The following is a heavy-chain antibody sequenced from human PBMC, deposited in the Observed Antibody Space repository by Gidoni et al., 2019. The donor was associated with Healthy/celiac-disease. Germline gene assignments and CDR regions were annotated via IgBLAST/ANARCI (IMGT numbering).Heavy chain of an antibody. V-gene: IGHV3-23*04. CDR3: AKEKYTVTTLGSFDY. J-gene: IGHJ4*02. CDR1: GFPLRRYA. Sequence: EVQLVESGGGLVQPGGSLRLSCAAAGFPLRRYALSWVRQAPGKGLEWVSAISGSGGSTYYADSVKGRFTISRDNSKNTLYLQMNSLRAEDTAVYYCAKEKYTVTTLGSFDYWGQGTLVTVSS. D-gene: IGHD4-4*01. CDR2: ISGSGGST.